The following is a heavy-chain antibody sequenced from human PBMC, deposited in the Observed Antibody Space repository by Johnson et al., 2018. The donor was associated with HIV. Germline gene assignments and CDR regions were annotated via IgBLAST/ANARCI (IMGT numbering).Heavy chain of an antibody. CDR1: GFTFSDYY. D-gene: IGHD5-18*01. Sequence: QVQLVESGGGLVKPGRSLRLSCAASGFTFSDYYMSWIRQAPGKGLEWVSYISSGGSTIYYADSVKARFTISRDNAKTSLYLQMNSLRAGDTAVYYCARVTHSYGYWGAFDIWGQGTMVTVSS. CDR2: ISSGGSTI. J-gene: IGHJ3*02. V-gene: IGHV3-11*04. CDR3: ARVTHSYGYWGAFDI.